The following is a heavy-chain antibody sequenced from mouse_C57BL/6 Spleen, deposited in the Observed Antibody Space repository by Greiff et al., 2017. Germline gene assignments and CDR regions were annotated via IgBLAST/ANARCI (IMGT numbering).Heavy chain of an antibody. J-gene: IGHJ2*01. D-gene: IGHD3-2*01. V-gene: IGHV5-4*01. Sequence: EVKVVESGGGLVKPGGSLKLSCAASGFTFSSYAMSWVRQTPEKRLEWVATISDGGSYTYYPDNVKGRFTISRDNAKNNLYLQMSHLKSEDTAMYYCARDKTTPFDYWGQGTTLTVSS. CDR2: ISDGGSYT. CDR3: ARDKTTPFDY. CDR1: GFTFSSYA.